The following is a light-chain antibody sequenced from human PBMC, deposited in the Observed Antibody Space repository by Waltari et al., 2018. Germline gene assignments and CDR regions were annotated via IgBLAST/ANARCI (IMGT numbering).Light chain of an antibody. J-gene: IGKJ2*01. CDR2: LAY. V-gene: IGKV4-1*01. CDR1: QSVFHTNNKNC. Sequence: DIVMTQSPDSLAVSLGERATINCKSSQSVFHTNNKNCFAWYQPKPGHPSNLPIYLAYTRESGVPDRFSGSGSGTDFTLAISSLQAEDVAVYYCQQYYSAPNTFGQGTNVEIK. CDR3: QQYYSAPNT.